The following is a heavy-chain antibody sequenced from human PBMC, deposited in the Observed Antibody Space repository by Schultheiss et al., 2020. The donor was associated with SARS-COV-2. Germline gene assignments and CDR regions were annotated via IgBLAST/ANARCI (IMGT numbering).Heavy chain of an antibody. D-gene: IGHD5-18*01. J-gene: IGHJ6*02. CDR1: GGSVSSGSYY. V-gene: IGHV4-61*01. Sequence: SETLSLTCSVSGGSVSSGSYYWSWIRQSPGRGLEWIGYIYHSGGTRYHPSLKSRVTISLDTSKNRFSLKLTSVIAADTAVYYCARVDLETALVGGLDVWGQGSTVTVSS. CDR3: ARVDLETALVGGLDV. CDR2: IYHSGGT.